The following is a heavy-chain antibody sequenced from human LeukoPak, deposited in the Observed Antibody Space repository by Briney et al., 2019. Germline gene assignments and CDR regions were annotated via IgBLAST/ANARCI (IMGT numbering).Heavy chain of an antibody. J-gene: IGHJ4*02. CDR2: ISYDGSNK. CDR3: ARAGLLLWFGELLSPFDY. D-gene: IGHD3-10*01. CDR1: GFTFSSYA. V-gene: IGHV3-30*04. Sequence: GGSLRLSCAASGFTFSSYAMHWVRQAPGKGLEWVAVISYDGSNKYYADSVKGRFTISRDNSKNTLYLQMNSLRAEDTAVYYCARAGLLLWFGELLSPFDYWGQGTLVTVSS.